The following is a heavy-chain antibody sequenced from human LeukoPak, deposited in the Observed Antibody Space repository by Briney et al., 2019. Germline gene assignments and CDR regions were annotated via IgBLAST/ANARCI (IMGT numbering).Heavy chain of an antibody. Sequence: ASVKVPCKASGYTFTSYDINWVRQATGQGLEWMGWMNPNSGNTGYAQKRQGRVTMTTDTSTSTAYMELRSLRSDDTAVYYCARDRVYQASTDWYFDLWGRGTLVTVSS. CDR1: GYTFTSYD. V-gene: IGHV1-8*01. CDR3: ARDRVYQASTDWYFDL. J-gene: IGHJ2*01. D-gene: IGHD6-13*01. CDR2: MNPNSGNT.